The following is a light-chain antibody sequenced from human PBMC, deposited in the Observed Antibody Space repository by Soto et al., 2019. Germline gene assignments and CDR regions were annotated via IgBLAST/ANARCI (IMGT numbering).Light chain of an antibody. V-gene: IGKV3-15*01. Sequence: EIVMTQPPATLSVSPGERATLSCRASQSVSSNLAWYQQKPGQAPRLLIYGASTRATGIPARFSGSGSGTEFTLTISSLQSEDFAVYYCQQYNNWQRTFGQGTKVDIK. CDR2: GAS. CDR1: QSVSSN. J-gene: IGKJ1*01. CDR3: QQYNNWQRT.